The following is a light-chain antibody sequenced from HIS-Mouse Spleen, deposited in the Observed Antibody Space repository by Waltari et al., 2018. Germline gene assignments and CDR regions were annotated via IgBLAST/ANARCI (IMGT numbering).Light chain of an antibody. V-gene: IGKV3-11*01. J-gene: IGKJ5*01. Sequence: EIVLTQSPATLSLSPGEIATLSCRASQSVSSYLAWYQQKPGQAPRLLIYDASNRATGIPARFSGSGSATDFTLTISSLEPEDFAVYYCQQRSNWPITFGQGTRLEIK. CDR3: QQRSNWPIT. CDR2: DAS. CDR1: QSVSSY.